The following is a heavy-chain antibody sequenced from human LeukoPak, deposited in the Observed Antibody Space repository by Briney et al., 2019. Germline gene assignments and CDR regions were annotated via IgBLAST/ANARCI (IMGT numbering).Heavy chain of an antibody. V-gene: IGHV3-74*01. CDR3: ARDAPGNTALDY. CDR1: GFTFISNW. J-gene: IGHJ4*02. CDR2: INGYGSST. Sequence: PGGSLRLSCAASGFTFISNWMHWVRQAPGKGLVWVSRINGYGSSTDFADSVKGRFTISRDNAKNTLYLQMNSLRAEDTAVYYCARDAPGNTALDYWGQGTLVTVSS. D-gene: IGHD5-18*01.